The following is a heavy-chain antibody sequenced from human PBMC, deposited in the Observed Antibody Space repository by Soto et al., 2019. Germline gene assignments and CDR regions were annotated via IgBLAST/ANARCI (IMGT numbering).Heavy chain of an antibody. D-gene: IGHD2-2*01. V-gene: IGHV1-46*01. CDR1: GYTFTSYY. J-gene: IGHJ6*02. CDR2: INPSGGSK. CDR3: ARSRGYCSSTSCYDPRQLTGYYYYGMDV. Sequence: GASVKVSCKASGYTFTSYYMHWVRQAPGQGLEWMGIINPSGGSKSYAQKFQGRVTMTRDTSTSTVYMELSSLRSEDTAVYYCARSRGYCSSTSCYDPRQLTGYYYYGMDVWGQGTTVTVSS.